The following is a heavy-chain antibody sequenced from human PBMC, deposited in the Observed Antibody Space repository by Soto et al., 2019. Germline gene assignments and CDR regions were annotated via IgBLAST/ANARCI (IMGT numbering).Heavy chain of an antibody. CDR2: INHLGSI. J-gene: IGHJ4*02. V-gene: IGHV4-34*01. CDR3: ATSYGNAWYTY. D-gene: IGHD6-13*01. Sequence: SETLSLTCVVSGGSLSDYFWSWIRQPPGMALEWIGEINHLGSINYNPSLKSRVTMSVDTSKNQFSLQLNSVTVADTAVYYCATSYGNAWYTYWGQGTQVTVSS. CDR1: GGSLSDYF.